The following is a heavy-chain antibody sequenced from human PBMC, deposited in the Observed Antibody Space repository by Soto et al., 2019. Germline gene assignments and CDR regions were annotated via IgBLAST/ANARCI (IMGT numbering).Heavy chain of an antibody. CDR3: ARVSSSWYGAHNWFDP. V-gene: IGHV1-8*01. Sequence: QVQLVQSGAEVKKPGASVKVSCKASGYTFTSYDINWVRQATGQGLEWMGWMNPNSGNTGYAQKFQGRGPMPRNTSISTAYMERSSLRYEDTAVYYCARVSSSWYGAHNWFDPGGQGTLVTVSS. CDR1: GYTFTSYD. CDR2: MNPNSGNT. J-gene: IGHJ5*02. D-gene: IGHD6-13*01.